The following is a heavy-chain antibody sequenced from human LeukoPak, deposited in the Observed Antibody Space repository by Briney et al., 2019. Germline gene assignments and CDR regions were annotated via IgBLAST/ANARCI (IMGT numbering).Heavy chain of an antibody. CDR2: IYYSGST. Sequence: SETLSLTCTVSGGSTSSGGYYWSWIRQHPGKGLEWIGYIYYSGSTYYNPSLKSRVTISVDTSKSQFSLELSSVTAADTAVYYCARAFLTGYYPYYFDYWGQGTLVTVSS. CDR3: ARAFLTGYYPYYFDY. J-gene: IGHJ4*02. D-gene: IGHD3-9*01. V-gene: IGHV4-31*03. CDR1: GGSTSSGGYY.